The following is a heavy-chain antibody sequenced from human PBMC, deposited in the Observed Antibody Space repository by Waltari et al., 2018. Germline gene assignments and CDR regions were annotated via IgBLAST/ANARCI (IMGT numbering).Heavy chain of an antibody. J-gene: IGHJ4*02. CDR3: ARHRARVDYYDSSGYYYNDY. V-gene: IGHV4-39*01. CDR2: IYYSGST. D-gene: IGHD3-22*01. CDR1: GGSISSSSYY. Sequence: QLQLQESGPGLVKPSETLSLTCTVSGGSISSSSYYWGWIRPPPGKGREWIGSIYYSGSTYYNPSLKRRVTISVDTSKNQFSLKLSSVTAADTAVYYCARHRARVDYYDSSGYYYNDYWGQGTLVTVSS.